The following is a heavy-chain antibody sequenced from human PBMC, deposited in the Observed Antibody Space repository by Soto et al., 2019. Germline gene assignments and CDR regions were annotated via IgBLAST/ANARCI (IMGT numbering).Heavy chain of an antibody. CDR1: GFTFSSYA. CDR2: ISGSGGNT. V-gene: IGHV3-23*01. Sequence: GGSLRLSCAASGFTFSSYAMSWVRQAPGKGLEWVSGISGSGGNTYYADSVKGRFTISRDNSKNTLYLQMNSLRAEDTAVFYGAKQNDTFMAFDYWGQGTLVSVSS. D-gene: IGHD5-18*01. J-gene: IGHJ4*02. CDR3: AKQNDTFMAFDY.